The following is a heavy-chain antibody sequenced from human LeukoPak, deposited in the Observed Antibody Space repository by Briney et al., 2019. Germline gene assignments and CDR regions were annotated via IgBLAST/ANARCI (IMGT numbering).Heavy chain of an antibody. CDR1: GYTFTGYY. V-gene: IGHV1-2*02. J-gene: IGHJ3*02. D-gene: IGHD5-18*01. CDR3: ARDWIQLWSQGHAFDI. Sequence: GASVKVSCKASGYTFTGYYMHWVRQAPGQGLEWMGWINPNSGGTNYAQKFQGRVTMTRDTSISTAYMELSRLRSDDTAVYYCARDWIQLWSQGHAFDIWGQGTMVTVSS. CDR2: INPNSGGT.